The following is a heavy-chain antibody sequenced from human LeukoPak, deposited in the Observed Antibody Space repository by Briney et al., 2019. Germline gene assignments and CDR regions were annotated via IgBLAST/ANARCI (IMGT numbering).Heavy chain of an antibody. CDR1: GFTFSSYG. J-gene: IGHJ4*02. CDR2: ISYDGSNK. D-gene: IGHD5-18*01. Sequence: HPGGSLRLSCAASGFTFSSYGMHWVRQAPGKGLEWVAVISYDGSNKYYADSVKGRFTISRDNSKNTLYLQMNSLRAEDTAVYYCAKVLGQLWARVPFDYWGQGTLVTVSS. V-gene: IGHV3-30*18. CDR3: AKVLGQLWARVPFDY.